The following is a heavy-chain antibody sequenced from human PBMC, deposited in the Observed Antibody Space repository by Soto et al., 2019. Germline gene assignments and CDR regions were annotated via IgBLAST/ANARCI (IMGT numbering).Heavy chain of an antibody. CDR2: ISGSGGST. CDR1: GFTFSSYA. V-gene: IGHV3-23*01. CDR3: ANHRTGIAVAAAYYFDY. D-gene: IGHD6-19*01. J-gene: IGHJ4*02. Sequence: GGSLRLSCAASGFTFSSYAMSWVRQAPGKGLEWVSAISGSGGSTYYADSVKGRFTISRDNSKNTLYLQMNSLRAEDTAVYYCANHRTGIAVAAAYYFDYWGQGTLVTVSS.